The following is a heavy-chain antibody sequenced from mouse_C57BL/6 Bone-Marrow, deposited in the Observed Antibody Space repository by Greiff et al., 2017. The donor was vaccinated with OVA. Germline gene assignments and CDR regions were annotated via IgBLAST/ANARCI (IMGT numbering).Heavy chain of an antibody. CDR2: IDPENGDT. CDR1: GFNIKDDY. Sequence: VQLKQSGAELVRPGASVKLSCTASGFNIKDDYMHWVKQRPEQGLEWIGWIDPENGDTEYASKFQGKATITADTSSNTAYLQLSSLTSEDTAVYYCTTVHITTVVGVDYWGQGTTLTVSS. CDR3: TTVHITTVVGVDY. J-gene: IGHJ2*01. V-gene: IGHV14-4*01. D-gene: IGHD1-1*01.